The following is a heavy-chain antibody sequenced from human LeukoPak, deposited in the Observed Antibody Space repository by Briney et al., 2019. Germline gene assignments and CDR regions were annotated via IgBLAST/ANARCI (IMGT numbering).Heavy chain of an antibody. V-gene: IGHV4-39*01. J-gene: IGHJ4*02. Sequence: PSGTLSLTCTVSGGSISSSSYYWGWIRQPPGKGLEWIGSIYYSGSTYYNPSLKSRVTISVDTSKNQFSLKLSSVTAADTAVYYCARHRGRYYDSGSYYYFDYWGQGTLVTVSS. CDR2: IYYSGST. CDR3: ARHRGRYYDSGSYYYFDY. D-gene: IGHD3-10*01. CDR1: GGSISSSSYY.